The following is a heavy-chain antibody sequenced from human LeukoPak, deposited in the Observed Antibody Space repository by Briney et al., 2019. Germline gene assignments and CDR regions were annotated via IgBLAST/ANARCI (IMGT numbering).Heavy chain of an antibody. J-gene: IGHJ5*02. CDR3: AKRPGSLGIVVVPAARYNWFDP. CDR2: ISYDGSNK. Sequence: TGGSLRLSCAASGFTFSNFAIHWVRQAPGKGLEWVAVISYDGSNKYYADSVKGRFTISRDNAKNSLYLQMNSLRAEDTAVYYCAKRPGSLGIVVVPAARYNWFDPWGQGTLVTVSS. CDR1: GFTFSNFA. D-gene: IGHD2-2*01. V-gene: IGHV3-30-3*02.